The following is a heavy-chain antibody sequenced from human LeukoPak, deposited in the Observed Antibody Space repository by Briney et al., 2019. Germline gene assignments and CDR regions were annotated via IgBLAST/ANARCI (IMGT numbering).Heavy chain of an antibody. Sequence: SVKVSCKASGGTFSSYAISWVRQAPGQGLEWMGGIIPIFGTANYAQKFQGRVTITADESTSTAYMELSRLRSDDTAVYYCARGGDINQGDYWGQGTLVTVSS. CDR3: ARGGDINQGDY. J-gene: IGHJ4*02. CDR1: GGTFSSYA. V-gene: IGHV1-69*13. CDR2: IIPIFGTA. D-gene: IGHD3-9*01.